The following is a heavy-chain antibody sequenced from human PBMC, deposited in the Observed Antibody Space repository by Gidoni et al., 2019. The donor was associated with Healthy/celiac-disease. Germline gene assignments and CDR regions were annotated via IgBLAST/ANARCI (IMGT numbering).Heavy chain of an antibody. Sequence: QVQLQESGPGLVKPSETLSLTCAVSGYSISSGYSWGWIRQPPGKGLEWIGSIYHSGSTYYNPSLKSRVTISVDTSKNQFSLKLSSVTAADTAVYYCARAYGSGSYHDYWGQGTLVTVSS. V-gene: IGHV4-38-2*01. J-gene: IGHJ4*02. D-gene: IGHD3-10*01. CDR3: ARAYGSGSYHDY. CDR1: GYSISSGYS. CDR2: IYHSGST.